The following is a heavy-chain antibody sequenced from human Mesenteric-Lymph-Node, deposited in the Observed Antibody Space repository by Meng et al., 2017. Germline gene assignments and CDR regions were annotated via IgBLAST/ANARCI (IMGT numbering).Heavy chain of an antibody. J-gene: IGHJ3*02. Sequence: GESLKISCAASGFTFSSYWMSWVRQAPGKGLEWVSAISGSGGSTYYADSVKGRFTISRDNSKNTLYLQMNSLRAEDTAVYYCAKVFLEQQLESHDAFDIWGQGTMVTVSS. V-gene: IGHV3-23*01. CDR3: AKVFLEQQLESHDAFDI. D-gene: IGHD6-13*01. CDR1: GFTFSSYW. CDR2: ISGSGGST.